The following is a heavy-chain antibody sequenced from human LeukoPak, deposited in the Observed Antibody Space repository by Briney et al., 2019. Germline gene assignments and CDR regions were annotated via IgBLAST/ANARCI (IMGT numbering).Heavy chain of an antibody. J-gene: IGHJ3*02. D-gene: IGHD2-15*01. CDR1: GGTFSSYA. CDR2: IIPIFGTA. Sequence: ASVKVSCKASGGTFSSYAISWVRQAPGQGLEWMGGIIPIFGTANYAQKFQGRVTITADESTSTAYMEPSSLSSEDTAVYYCARSGYCSGGSCRSAFDIWGQGTMVTVSS. V-gene: IGHV1-69*13. CDR3: ARSGYCSGGSCRSAFDI.